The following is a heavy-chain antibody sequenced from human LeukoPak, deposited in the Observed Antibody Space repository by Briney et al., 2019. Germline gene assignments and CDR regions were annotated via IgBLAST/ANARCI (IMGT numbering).Heavy chain of an antibody. J-gene: IGHJ4*02. V-gene: IGHV4-39*07. Sequence: SETLSLTCTVSGGSISSSSYYWGWIRQPPGKGLEWIGSIYYSGSTYFNPSRKSRVTISVDTSKNQFSLKQSSVTGADTAVYYCARGRIDVARVVIIAEFDYWGQGTLVTVSS. CDR3: ARGRIDVARVVIIAEFDY. CDR2: IYYSGST. D-gene: IGHD3-3*01. CDR1: GGSISSSSYY.